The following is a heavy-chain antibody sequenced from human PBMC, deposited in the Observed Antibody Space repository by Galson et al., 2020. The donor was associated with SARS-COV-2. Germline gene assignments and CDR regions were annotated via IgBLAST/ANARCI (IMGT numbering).Heavy chain of an antibody. J-gene: IGHJ4*02. CDR3: ARRLGYYDSSGYYYVGGFDY. CDR2: IYPGDSDT. D-gene: IGHD3-22*01. Sequence: GESLKISCKGSGYSFTSYRIGWVRQMPGKGLEWMGIIYPGDSDTRYSPSFQGQVTISADKSISTAYLQWSSLKASDTAMYYCARRLGYYDSSGYYYVGGFDYWGQGTLVTVSS. V-gene: IGHV5-51*01. CDR1: GYSFTSYR.